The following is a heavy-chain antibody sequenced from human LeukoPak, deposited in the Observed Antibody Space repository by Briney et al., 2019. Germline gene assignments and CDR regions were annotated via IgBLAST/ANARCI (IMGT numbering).Heavy chain of an antibody. CDR1: GGSISSYY. Sequence: SETLSLTCAVSGGSISSYYWSWIRQPPGKGLEWIGYIYYSGSTNYNPSLKSRVTISVDTSKNQFSLKLSSVTAADTAVYYCARDSRNYFDYWGQGTLVTVSS. J-gene: IGHJ4*02. V-gene: IGHV4-59*01. CDR2: IYYSGST. CDR3: ARDSRNYFDY.